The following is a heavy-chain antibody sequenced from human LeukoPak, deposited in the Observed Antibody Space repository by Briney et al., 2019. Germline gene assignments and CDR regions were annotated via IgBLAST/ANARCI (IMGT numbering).Heavy chain of an antibody. CDR1: GLTFSDYS. Sequence: GGSLRLSCAASGLTFSDYSMTWVRQAPGKGLFWVSGISAGGGSTYYADSVKGRFTISRDNSKNTLYLQMNSLRAEDTAVYYCARGPYSSSSGYYYYYYGMDVWGQGTTVTVSS. CDR3: ARGPYSSSSGYYYYYYGMDV. J-gene: IGHJ6*02. CDR2: ISAGGGST. D-gene: IGHD6-6*01. V-gene: IGHV3-23*01.